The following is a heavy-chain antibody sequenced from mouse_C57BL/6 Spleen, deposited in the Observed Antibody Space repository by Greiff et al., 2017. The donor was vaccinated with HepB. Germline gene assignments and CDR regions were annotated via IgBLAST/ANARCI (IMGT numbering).Heavy chain of an antibody. J-gene: IGHJ4*01. V-gene: IGHV1-82*01. CDR3: ARSTVVATDYAMDY. D-gene: IGHD1-1*01. CDR2: IYPGDGDT. Sequence: VQRVESGPELVKPGASVKISCKASGYAFSSSWMNWVKQRPGKGLEWIGRIYPGDGDTNYNGKFKGKATLTADKSSSTAYMQLSSLTSEDSAVYFCARSTVVATDYAMDYWGQGTSVTVSS. CDR1: GYAFSSSW.